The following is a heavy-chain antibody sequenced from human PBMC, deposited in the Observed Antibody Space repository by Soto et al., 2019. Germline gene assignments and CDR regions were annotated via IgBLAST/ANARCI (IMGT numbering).Heavy chain of an antibody. CDR2: IYYSEST. CDR1: GGSISSGGYY. J-gene: IGHJ4*02. V-gene: IGHV4-31*03. Sequence: QVHLQESGPGLVKPSQTLSLTCTVSGGSISSGGYYWSWIRQHPGKGLEWIGYIYYSESTYYNPALXGXVXIXXDTSKNPFSLKLSSVTAADTAVYYCARAWGGYFDYWGQGTLVTVSS. D-gene: IGHD3-16*01. CDR3: ARAWGGYFDY.